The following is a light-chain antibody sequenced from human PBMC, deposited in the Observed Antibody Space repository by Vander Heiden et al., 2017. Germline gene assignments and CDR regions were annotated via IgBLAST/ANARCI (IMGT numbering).Light chain of an antibody. CDR1: QSISSY. J-gene: IGKJ1*01. Sequence: RVTITCRASQSISSYLNWYQQKPGKAPKLLIYAASSLQSGVPSRFSGSGSGTDFTLTISSRQPEDFATYYCQLSDSNPSWRFGQGTKVEIK. V-gene: IGKV1-39*01. CDR2: AAS. CDR3: QLSDSNPSWR.